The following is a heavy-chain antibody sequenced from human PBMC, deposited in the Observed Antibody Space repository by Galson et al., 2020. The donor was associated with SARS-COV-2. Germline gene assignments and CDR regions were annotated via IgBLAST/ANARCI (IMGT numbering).Heavy chain of an antibody. V-gene: IGHV1-24*01. CDR3: AAMGFGLYFEL. CDR2: FDPEDGET. D-gene: IGHD1-26*01. CDR1: GYTLTALS. J-gene: IGHJ2*01. Sequence: GESLKISCKVSGYTLTALSLHWVRQAPGKGLEWMGGFDPEDGETIYAQQFQGRVTMTEDRSTDTADMDMSSLRSEDTAMYYCAAMGFGLYFELWGRGTLVTVSS.